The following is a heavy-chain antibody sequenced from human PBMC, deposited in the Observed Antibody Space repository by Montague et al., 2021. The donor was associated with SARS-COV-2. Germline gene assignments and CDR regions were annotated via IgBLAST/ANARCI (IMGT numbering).Heavy chain of an antibody. J-gene: IGHJ6*03. Sequence: SETLSLTCAVHGTSFSGYYWNWIRQPPGKGLEWIGEINHGGSTKYSPSLKSRLTISVDTSNNQFSLKLTSVAAADTAVYYCARLRDGVVPSPILGVGPYYSYYYFDVWGRGTPVTVSS. CDR3: ARLRDGVVPSPILGVGPYYSYYYFDV. CDR1: GTSFSGYY. D-gene: IGHD3-10*01. V-gene: IGHV4-34*01. CDR2: INHGGST.